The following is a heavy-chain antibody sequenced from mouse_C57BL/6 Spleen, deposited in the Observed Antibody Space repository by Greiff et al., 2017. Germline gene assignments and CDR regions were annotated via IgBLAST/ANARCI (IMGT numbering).Heavy chain of an antibody. Sequence: VQRVESGPGLVAPSQSLSITCTVSGFSLTSYAISWVRQPPGKGLEWLGVIWTGGGTNYNSALKSRLSISKDNSKSQVFLKMNSLQTDDTARYYCARALFYGSSYWYFDVWGTGTTVTVSS. V-gene: IGHV2-9-1*01. D-gene: IGHD1-1*01. CDR3: ARALFYGSSYWYFDV. CDR1: GFSLTSYA. J-gene: IGHJ1*03. CDR2: IWTGGGT.